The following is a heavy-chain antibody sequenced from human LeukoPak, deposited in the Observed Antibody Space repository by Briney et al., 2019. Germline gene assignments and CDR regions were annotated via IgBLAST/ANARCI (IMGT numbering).Heavy chain of an antibody. CDR1: GYTFTNYN. D-gene: IGHD5-12*01. J-gene: IGHJ5*02. CDR2: ISGYNGNT. V-gene: IGHV1-18*01. CDR3: AREGYTGYPGWFDP. Sequence: ASVKVSCKVSGYTFTNYNINWVRQAPGQGLEWMGWISGYNGNTNYAQKFQGRVTMTTDTSTSTAYMELRSLRSDDTAVYYCAREGYTGYPGWFDPWGQGTLVTVSS.